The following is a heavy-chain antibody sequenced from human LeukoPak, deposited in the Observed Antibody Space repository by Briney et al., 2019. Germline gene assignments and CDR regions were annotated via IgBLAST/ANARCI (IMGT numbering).Heavy chain of an antibody. CDR3: ARGPHSSSFLTH. V-gene: IGHV1-8*01. CDR1: GYTFTSYD. CDR2: MNPNSGNT. Sequence: ASVKVSCKASGYTFTSYDINWVQQATGQGLEWMGWMNPNSGNTGYAQKFQGRVTMTRNTSISTAYMELSSLRSEDTAVYYCARGPHSSSFLTHWGQGTLVTVSS. D-gene: IGHD6-6*01. J-gene: IGHJ4*02.